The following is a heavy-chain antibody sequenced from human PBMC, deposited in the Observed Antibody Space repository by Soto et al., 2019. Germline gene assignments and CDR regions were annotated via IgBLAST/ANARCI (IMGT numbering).Heavy chain of an antibody. Sequence: EVQLVESGGGLVQPGRSLRLSCAASGFTFDDYAMHWVRQAPGKGLEWVSGISWNSGSIGYADSVKGRFTISRDNAKNSLYLQMNSLRAEDTALYYCAKQFPGELSHNAFDIWGQGTMVTVSS. V-gene: IGHV3-9*01. CDR1: GFTFDDYA. D-gene: IGHD3-16*02. CDR3: AKQFPGELSHNAFDI. CDR2: ISWNSGSI. J-gene: IGHJ3*02.